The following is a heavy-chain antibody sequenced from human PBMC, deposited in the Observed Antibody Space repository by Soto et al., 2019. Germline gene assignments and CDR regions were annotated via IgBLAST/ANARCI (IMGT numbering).Heavy chain of an antibody. V-gene: IGHV1-69*02. D-gene: IGHD3-9*01. CDR1: GGTFSSYT. Sequence: SVKVSCKASGGTFSSYTISWVRQAPGQGLEWMGRIIPILGIANYAQKFQGRVTITADKSTSTAYMELSSLRSEDTAVYYCASSSLYHYDILTGYSNWFDPWGQGTLVTVSS. CDR3: ASSSLYHYDILTGYSNWFDP. J-gene: IGHJ5*02. CDR2: IIPILGIA.